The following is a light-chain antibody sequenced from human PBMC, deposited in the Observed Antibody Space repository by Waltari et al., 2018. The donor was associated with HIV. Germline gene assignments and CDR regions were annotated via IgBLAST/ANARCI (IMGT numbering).Light chain of an antibody. V-gene: IGLV3-1*01. CDR3: QAWDSSTVV. CDR1: KLGDKY. Sequence: TQPPSVSVSPGQTASITCSGDKLGDKYACWYQQRPGQSPVLVIYQDSKRPSAIPERFSGSNSGNTATLTISGTQAMDEADYYCQAWDSSTVVFGGGTKLTVL. J-gene: IGLJ2*01. CDR2: QDS.